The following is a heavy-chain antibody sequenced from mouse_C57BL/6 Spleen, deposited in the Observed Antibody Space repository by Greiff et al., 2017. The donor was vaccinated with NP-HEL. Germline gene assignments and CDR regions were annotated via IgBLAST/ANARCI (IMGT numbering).Heavy chain of an antibody. CDR2: IDPSDSYT. Sequence: VQLQQPGAELVRPGTSVKLSCKASGYTFTSYWMHWVKQRPGQGLEWIGVIDPSDSYTNYNQKFKGKATLTVDTSSSTAYMQLSSLTSEDSAVYYCAKYYGYYAMDYWGQGTSVTVSS. CDR1: GYTFTSYW. V-gene: IGHV1-59*01. J-gene: IGHJ4*01. CDR3: AKYYGYYAMDY. D-gene: IGHD1-1*01.